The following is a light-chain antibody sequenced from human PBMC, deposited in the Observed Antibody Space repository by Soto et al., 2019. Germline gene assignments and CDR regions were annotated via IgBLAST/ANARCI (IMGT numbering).Light chain of an antibody. CDR2: GVS. V-gene: IGKV3-20*01. CDR3: QQYNHWPPLT. J-gene: IGKJ4*01. Sequence: EIVLTQSPGTLSLSPGERATLSCRARQSVSSTYLAWYQQKPGQAPRLLIYGVSSRATGIPDRFSGSGSGTDFTLTISRLEPEDFAIYSCQQYNHWPPLTFGGGTKVEIK. CDR1: QSVSSTY.